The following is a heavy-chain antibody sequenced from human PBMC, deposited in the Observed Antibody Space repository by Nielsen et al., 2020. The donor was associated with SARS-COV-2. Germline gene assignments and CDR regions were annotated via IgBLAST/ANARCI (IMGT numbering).Heavy chain of an antibody. J-gene: IGHJ3*02. D-gene: IGHD6-13*01. CDR2: IYYSGST. CDR1: GGSISSYY. Sequence: SETLSLTCTVSGGSISSYYWSWIRQPPGKGLEWIGYIYYSGSTYYNPSLKSRVTISVDTSKNQFSLKLSSVTAADTAVYYCARDMGAAAYDAFDIWGQGTMVTVSS. CDR3: ARDMGAAAYDAFDI. V-gene: IGHV4-59*12.